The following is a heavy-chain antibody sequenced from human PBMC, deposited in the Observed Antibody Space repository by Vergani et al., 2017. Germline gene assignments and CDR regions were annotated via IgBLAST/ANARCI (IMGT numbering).Heavy chain of an antibody. CDR3: AKARDPNCKGGNCYSYYYGLDL. V-gene: IGHV3-23*01. Sequence: EVQLLESGGGLVQPGGSLRLSCGASGFTFSSYAMTWVRQAPGKGLEWVSAISGSGGNTFYTDSVKGRFTISRDNYKDTLYLQMNSLRVEDTAIYYCAKARDPNCKGGNCYSYYYGLDLWCQGTTVTVSS. D-gene: IGHD2-15*01. CDR2: ISGSGGNT. CDR1: GFTFSSYA. J-gene: IGHJ6*02.